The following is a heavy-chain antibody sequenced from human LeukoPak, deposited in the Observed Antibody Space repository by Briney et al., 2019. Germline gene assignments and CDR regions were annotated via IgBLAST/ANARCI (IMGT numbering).Heavy chain of an antibody. Sequence: SETLSLTCTVSGGSISSYYWSWIRQPPGKGLEWIGYIYYSGSTNYNPSLKSRVTISVDTSKNQFSLKLSSVTAADTAVYYCARVEGGYDNFDYWGQGTLVTVSS. CDR1: GGSISSYY. D-gene: IGHD5-12*01. CDR2: IYYSGST. CDR3: ARVEGGYDNFDY. V-gene: IGHV4-59*01. J-gene: IGHJ4*02.